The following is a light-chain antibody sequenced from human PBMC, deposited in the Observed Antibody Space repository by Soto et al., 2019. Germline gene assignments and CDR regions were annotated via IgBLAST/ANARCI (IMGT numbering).Light chain of an antibody. CDR2: EDS. CDR3: SSFTTSGSGTRV. V-gene: IGLV2-14*01. Sequence: QSALTQPASVSGSPGQSITISCTGTSSDVGGCNYVSWYQQHPGNAPKVMTYEDSNRPSGVSNRFSGSKSGNTASLTISGLQVEDEADYYCSSFTTSGSGTRVFGTGTKLTVL. J-gene: IGLJ1*01. CDR1: SSDVGGCNY.